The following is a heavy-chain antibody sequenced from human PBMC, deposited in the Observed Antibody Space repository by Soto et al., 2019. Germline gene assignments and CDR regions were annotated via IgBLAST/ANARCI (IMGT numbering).Heavy chain of an antibody. J-gene: IGHJ3*02. D-gene: IGHD4-4*01. V-gene: IGHV1-69*06. CDR3: ARGAYSADAFDI. CDR2: IIPIFGTV. CDR1: GGTFRNYA. Sequence: QVQLVQSGAEVKKPGSSVKVSCKASGGTFRNYAINWVRQAPGQGLEWMGGIIPIFGTVNYAQNFQGRVTIMAVKSTRTAYMELSNLRSEDTAVYFCARGAYSADAFDIWGQGTMVTVSS.